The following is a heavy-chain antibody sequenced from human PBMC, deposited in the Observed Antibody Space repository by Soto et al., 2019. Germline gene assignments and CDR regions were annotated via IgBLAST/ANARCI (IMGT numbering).Heavy chain of an antibody. D-gene: IGHD2-15*01. J-gene: IGHJ5*02. V-gene: IGHV1-8*01. Sequence: ASVKVSCKASGYTFTSYDINWVRQATGQGLEWMGWMNANSGNTEYAQKFQGRVTITRDTSTSTAYMELSSLRSEDTAVYYCARAGVVVAATPWFGPWGQGTLVTVSS. CDR3: ARAGVVVAATPWFGP. CDR1: GYTFTSYD. CDR2: MNANSGNT.